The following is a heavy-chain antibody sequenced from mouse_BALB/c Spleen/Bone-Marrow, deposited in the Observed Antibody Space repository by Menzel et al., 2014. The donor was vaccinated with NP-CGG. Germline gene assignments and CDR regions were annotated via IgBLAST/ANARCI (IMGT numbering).Heavy chain of an antibody. CDR1: GFTFSNYG. V-gene: IGHV5-6-3*01. Sequence: EVQVVESGGGLVQPGGSLKLSCAASGFTFSNYGMSWVRQTPDKGLELVATINSNGGSTYYPDSVKGRFTISRDTAKNTLYLQMSSLKSEETAMYYCVRGNYGNYVDYFDFWGQGTTLTVSS. CDR3: VRGNYGNYVDYFDF. CDR2: INSNGGST. J-gene: IGHJ2*01. D-gene: IGHD2-1*01.